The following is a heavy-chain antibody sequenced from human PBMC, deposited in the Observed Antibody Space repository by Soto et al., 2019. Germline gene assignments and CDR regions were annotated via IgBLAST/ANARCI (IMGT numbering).Heavy chain of an antibody. CDR1: GGSISSGGYS. V-gene: IGHV4-30-2*01. Sequence: SETLSLTCAVSGGSISSGGYSWSWIRQPPGKGLEWIGYISHSGSTYYNPSLKNRVTISVDRSKNQFSLKLSSVTAADTAMYYCASGSHVPHYWGQGTLVTVS. D-gene: IGHD6-6*01. CDR2: ISHSGST. J-gene: IGHJ4*02. CDR3: ASGSHVPHY.